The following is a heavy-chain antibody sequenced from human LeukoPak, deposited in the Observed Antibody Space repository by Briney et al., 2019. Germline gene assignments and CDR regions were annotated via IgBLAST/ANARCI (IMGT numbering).Heavy chain of an antibody. CDR3: TRFNSNTKWFDP. J-gene: IGHJ5*02. CDR2: TYYRSKWFN. CDR1: GDSVSSNSAA. D-gene: IGHD3-3*01. V-gene: IGHV6-1*01. Sequence: SQTLSLTCALSGDSVSSNSAAWNWLRQSPSRGLEWLGRTYYRSKWFNDYAVSVQSRITINPDTSKNQFSLQLNSVTAEDTAVYYCTRFNSNTKWFDPWGQGTLVTVSS.